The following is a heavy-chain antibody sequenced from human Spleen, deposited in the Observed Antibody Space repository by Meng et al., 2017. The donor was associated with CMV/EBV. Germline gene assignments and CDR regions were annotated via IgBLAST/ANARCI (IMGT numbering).Heavy chain of an antibody. CDR2: IIWDGSDT. J-gene: IGHJ3*02. V-gene: IGHV3-43*01. D-gene: IGHD1-1*01. CDR1: GFTFDDYT. Sequence: GESLKISCAASGFTFDDYTMYWVRQAPGKGLEWVSLIIWDGSDTYYVDSVKGRFTISRDNSKNSLYLQMNDLRTEDTAMYYCAKDLDTVPSDAFDIWGRGTTVTVSS. CDR3: AKDLDTVPSDAFDI.